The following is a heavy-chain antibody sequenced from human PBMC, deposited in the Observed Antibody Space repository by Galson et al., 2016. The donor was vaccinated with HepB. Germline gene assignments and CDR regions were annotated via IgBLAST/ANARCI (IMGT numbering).Heavy chain of an antibody. CDR1: GFTFSNCA. V-gene: IGHV3-30*04. CDR3: ARDVTAYCAGHCPTPLDN. D-gene: IGHD2-21*01. CDR2: ISFDSNNK. J-gene: IGHJ4*02. Sequence: SLRLSCAASGFTFSNCAMHWLRQAPGRGLEWVAVISFDSNNKYYADSVKGRFTISRDNSKNTLYLQLNSLRPADTAVYYCARDVTAYCAGHCPTPLDNWGQGTLVTVSS.